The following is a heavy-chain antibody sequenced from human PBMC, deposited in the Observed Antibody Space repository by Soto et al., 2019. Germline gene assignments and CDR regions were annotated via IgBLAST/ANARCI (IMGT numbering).Heavy chain of an antibody. CDR2: ISYGGST. CDR1: GGSINSGGYC. CDR3: SRGILV. D-gene: IGHD5-18*01. J-gene: IGHJ4*02. Sequence: QVQLQESGPGLVKPSQTLSLTCTVSGGSINSGGYCWSWIRQHPGKGLDWIGCISYGGSTSYNPSLKSRVTISVDTSKNQFSLKLTSVTAAATAVYYCSRGILVWGQGALITVSS. V-gene: IGHV4-31*03.